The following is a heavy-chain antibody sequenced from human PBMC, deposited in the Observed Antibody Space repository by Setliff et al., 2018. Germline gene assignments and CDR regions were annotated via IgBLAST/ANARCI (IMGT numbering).Heavy chain of an antibody. J-gene: IGHJ4*02. D-gene: IGHD6-13*01. V-gene: IGHV1-18*01. Sequence: ASVKVSCKTSGYPFTNYGLSWVRQAPGQGLEWMGWISGHNGDTKLAQNFQGRVTVTTDTFTNTGYMELRSLRSDDTAFYCCARADYSSSLHYFDCWGQGTLVTVSS. CDR3: ARADYSSSLHYFDC. CDR1: GYPFTNYG. CDR2: ISGHNGDT.